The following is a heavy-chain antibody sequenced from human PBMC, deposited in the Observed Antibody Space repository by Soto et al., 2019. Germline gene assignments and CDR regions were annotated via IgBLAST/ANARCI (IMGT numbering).Heavy chain of an antibody. CDR3: GRPGIAAAGTYYYYSMDV. J-gene: IGHJ6*02. V-gene: IGHV1-69*01. Sequence: QVQLVQSGAEVKKPGSSVKVSCKASGGTFSSYAISWVRQAPGQGLEWMGGIIPIFGTANYAQKFQGRVTITADESTSTAYMELSSLRSEDTAVYYCGRPGIAAAGTYYYYSMDVWGQGTTVTVSS. CDR1: GGTFSSYA. D-gene: IGHD6-13*01. CDR2: IIPIFGTA.